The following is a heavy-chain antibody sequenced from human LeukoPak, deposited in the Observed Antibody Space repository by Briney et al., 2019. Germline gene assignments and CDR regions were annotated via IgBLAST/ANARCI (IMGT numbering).Heavy chain of an antibody. Sequence: SETLSLTCTVSGGSISSSNSFWGWIRQPPGKGLEWIASIDYSGGVYYNPSLKSRVTISVDKSRNQFSLTLSSVTAADTAVYYCVRHSRGYDSEFGYWGQGTLVTVSS. CDR2: IDYSGGV. D-gene: IGHD5-12*01. CDR1: GGSISSSNSF. J-gene: IGHJ4*02. V-gene: IGHV4-39*01. CDR3: VRHSRGYDSEFGY.